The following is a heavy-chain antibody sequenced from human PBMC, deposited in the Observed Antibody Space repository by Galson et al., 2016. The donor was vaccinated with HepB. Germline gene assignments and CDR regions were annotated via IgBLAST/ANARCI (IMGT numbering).Heavy chain of an antibody. V-gene: IGHV3-23*01. J-gene: IGHJ4*02. D-gene: IGHD3-3*01. CDR3: AKGGVWVLYFDY. Sequence: SLRLSCAASGFTFSYYAMNWVRQAPGKGLEWVSAISGSGGSTYYADSVKGRFTISRDNSKNTPYLQMNSLRAEDTAVYYCAKGGVWVLYFDYWGQGTLVTVSS. CDR2: ISGSGGST. CDR1: GFTFSYYA.